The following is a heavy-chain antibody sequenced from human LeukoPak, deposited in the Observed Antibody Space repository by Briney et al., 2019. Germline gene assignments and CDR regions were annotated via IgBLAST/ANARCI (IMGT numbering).Heavy chain of an antibody. D-gene: IGHD1-26*01. J-gene: IGHJ4*02. CDR3: ASSPLVGATTDY. CDR1: GYTFTGYY. CDR2: INPNSGGT. Sequence: ASVKVSCKASGYTFTGYYMHWVRQAPGQGLEWMGWINPNSGGTNYAQKFQGRVTVTRDTSISTAYMELSRLRSDDTAVYYCASSPLVGATTDYWGQGTLVTVSS. V-gene: IGHV1-2*02.